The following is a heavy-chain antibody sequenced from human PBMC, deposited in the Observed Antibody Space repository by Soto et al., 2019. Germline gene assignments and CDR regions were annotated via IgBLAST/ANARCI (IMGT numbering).Heavy chain of an antibody. Sequence: PGGPLRLSCAASGFTFSSYSMNWVRQAPGKGLEWVSSISSSSSYIYYADSVKGRFTISRDNAKNSLYLQMNSLRAEDTAVYYCAREYKYYDILTGRYYYMDVWGKGTTVTVSS. CDR3: AREYKYYDILTGRYYYMDV. V-gene: IGHV3-21*01. D-gene: IGHD3-9*01. CDR2: ISSSSSYI. CDR1: GFTFSSYS. J-gene: IGHJ6*03.